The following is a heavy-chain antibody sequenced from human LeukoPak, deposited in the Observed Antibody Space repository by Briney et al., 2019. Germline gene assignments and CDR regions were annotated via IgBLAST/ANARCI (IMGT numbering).Heavy chain of an antibody. CDR1: GFTFSNYW. CDR3: TRTTTTADWYFDL. CDR2: INSDGSST. V-gene: IGHV3-74*01. J-gene: IGHJ2*01. D-gene: IGHD1-1*01. Sequence: GGSLRLSCAVPGFTFSNYWMYWVRQAPQKRLGWVARINSDGSSTTYADSVEGRFTISRDNTKSMLHLQMHSLRVDDSAVYFCTRTTTTADWYFDLWGRGTLVTVSS.